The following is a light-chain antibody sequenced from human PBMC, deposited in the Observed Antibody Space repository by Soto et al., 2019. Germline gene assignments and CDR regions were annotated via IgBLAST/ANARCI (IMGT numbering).Light chain of an antibody. CDR3: QHYNNWPPGAT. Sequence: EIVMTQSPATLSVSPGERATLFCRASQSVSRNLAWHQQKPGQAPRLLFYGASTRATGIPARFSGSESGTEFTLTISSLQSEDFAVYYCQHYNNWPPGATFGQGTKVDIK. CDR2: GAS. J-gene: IGKJ1*01. CDR1: QSVSRN. V-gene: IGKV3-15*01.